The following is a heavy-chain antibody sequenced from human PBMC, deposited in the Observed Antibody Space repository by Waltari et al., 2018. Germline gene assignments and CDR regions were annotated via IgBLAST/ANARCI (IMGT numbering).Heavy chain of an antibody. Sequence: EVQLVESGGGLVQPGGSLRLSCAASGFTFTWYWVGWVRQAPGEGLECVANINQGGSDKNYVDSVKGRFTISRDNAKNSLYLQMNSLRAEDTAVYYCARTGDDYWGQGTLVTVSS. CDR2: INQGGSDK. D-gene: IGHD1-1*01. CDR3: ARTGDDY. V-gene: IGHV3-7*03. J-gene: IGHJ4*02. CDR1: GFTFTWYW.